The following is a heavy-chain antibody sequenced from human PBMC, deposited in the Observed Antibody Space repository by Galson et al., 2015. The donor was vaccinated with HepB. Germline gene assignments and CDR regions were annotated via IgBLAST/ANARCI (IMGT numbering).Heavy chain of an antibody. Sequence: SVKVSCKASGFTFSSSAVQWVRQTRGQRLEWIGWIVVGSGDTNSAQKFQGRVTITRDMSTSTAYMELSSLRSEDTAVYYCAADRYCGGNCYSSDAFDIWGQGTMVTVSS. CDR3: AADRYCGGNCYSSDAFDI. D-gene: IGHD2-21*01. V-gene: IGHV1-58*01. CDR1: GFTFSSSA. CDR2: IVVGSGDT. J-gene: IGHJ3*02.